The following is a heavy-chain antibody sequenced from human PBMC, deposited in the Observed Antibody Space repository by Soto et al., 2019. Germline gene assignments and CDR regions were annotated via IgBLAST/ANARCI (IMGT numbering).Heavy chain of an antibody. V-gene: IGHV1-46*03. J-gene: IGHJ6*03. Sequence: ASLKVSCKASGYTFTSYYMHWVRQAPGQGLEWMGIINPSGGSTSYAQKFQGRVTMTRDTSTSTVYMELSSLRSEDTAVYYCARDSGGSWYSSYYMDVWGKGTTVTVSS. CDR2: INPSGGST. CDR3: ARDSGGSWYSSYYMDV. CDR1: GYTFTSYY. D-gene: IGHD6-13*01.